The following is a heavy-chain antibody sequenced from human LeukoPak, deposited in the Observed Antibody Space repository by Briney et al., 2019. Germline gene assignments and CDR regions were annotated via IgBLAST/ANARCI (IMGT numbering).Heavy chain of an antibody. CDR1: GGSISRSSYY. V-gene: IGHV4-39*07. CDR3: ARAELRYFDWLPHENWFDP. D-gene: IGHD3-9*01. J-gene: IGHJ5*02. Sequence: MTSETLSLTCTVSGGSISRSSYYWGWIRQPPGKGLEWIGSIYYSGSTYYNPSLKSRVTTSVDTSKNQFSLKLRSVTAADTAVYYCARAELRYFDWLPHENWFDPWGQGTLVTVSS. CDR2: IYYSGST.